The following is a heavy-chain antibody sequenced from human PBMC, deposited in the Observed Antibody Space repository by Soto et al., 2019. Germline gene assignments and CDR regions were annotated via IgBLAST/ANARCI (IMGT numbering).Heavy chain of an antibody. CDR3: ARALLWFGELGAFDI. D-gene: IGHD3-10*01. CDR2: IYYSGST. V-gene: IGHV4-31*03. CDR1: GGSISSGGYY. Sequence: SETLSLTCTVSGGSISSGGYYWSWIRQHPGKGLEWIGYIYYSGSTYYNPSLKSRVTISIDTSKNQFSLKLSSVTAADTAVYYCARALLWFGELGAFDIWGQGTMVTVSS. J-gene: IGHJ3*02.